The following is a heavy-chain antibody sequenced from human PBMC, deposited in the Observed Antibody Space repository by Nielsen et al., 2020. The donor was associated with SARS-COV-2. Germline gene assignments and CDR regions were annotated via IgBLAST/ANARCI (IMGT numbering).Heavy chain of an antibody. CDR3: ASSAPPSGFNWFDP. D-gene: IGHD3-22*01. CDR1: GYTFTGYY. Sequence: ASVKVSCKASGYTFTGYYMHWVRQAPGQGLEWMGWINPNSGGTNYAQKFQGWVTMTRDTSISTAYMELSRLRSDDTAVYYCASSAPPSGFNWFDPWGQGTLVTVSS. CDR2: INPNSGGT. J-gene: IGHJ5*02. V-gene: IGHV1-2*04.